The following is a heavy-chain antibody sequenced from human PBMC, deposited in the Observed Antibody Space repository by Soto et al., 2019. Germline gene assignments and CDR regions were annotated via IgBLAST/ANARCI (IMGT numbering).Heavy chain of an antibody. CDR2: IYYSGST. J-gene: IGHJ4*02. V-gene: IGHV4-61*08. CDR3: ARSDGRY. Sequence: SETLSLTCTVSGGSISSGDYYWSWIRQPPGKGLEWIGYIYYSGSTNYNTSLKSRVTISVDTSKNQFSLKLSSVTAADTAVYYCARSDGRYWGQGTLVTVSS. CDR1: GGSISSGDYY.